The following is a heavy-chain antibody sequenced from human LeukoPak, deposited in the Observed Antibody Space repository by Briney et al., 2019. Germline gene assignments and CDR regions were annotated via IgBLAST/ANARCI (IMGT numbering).Heavy chain of an antibody. Sequence: GGSLRLSCAASGFTFSSYWMSWVRQAPGKGLEWVANIKQDGSEKYYVDSVKGRFTISRDNAKNSLYLQMNSLRAEDTAVYYGAGGGYYYYMDVWGKGTTVTVSS. V-gene: IGHV3-7*01. CDR2: IKQDGSEK. CDR3: AGGGYYYYMDV. CDR1: GFTFSSYW. D-gene: IGHD1-26*01. J-gene: IGHJ6*03.